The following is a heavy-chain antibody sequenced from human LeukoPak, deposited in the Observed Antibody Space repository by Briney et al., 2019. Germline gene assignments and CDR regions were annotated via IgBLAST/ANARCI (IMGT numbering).Heavy chain of an antibody. CDR2: IYYSGSA. CDR3: ARTRRGYSYGGQGTSFDY. D-gene: IGHD5-18*01. CDR1: GGSISSSSYY. V-gene: IGHV4-39*01. Sequence: SETLSLTCTVSGGSISSSSYYWGWIRQPPGKGLEWIGSIYYSGSAYYNPSLKSRVTISVDTSKNQFSLKLSSVTAADTAVYYCARTRRGYSYGGQGTSFDYWGQGTLVTVSS. J-gene: IGHJ4*02.